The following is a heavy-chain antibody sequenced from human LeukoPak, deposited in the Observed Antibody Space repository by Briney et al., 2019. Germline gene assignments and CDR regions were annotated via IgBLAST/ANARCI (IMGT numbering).Heavy chain of an antibody. Sequence: SETLPLTCTVSGGSISSGGYYWSWIRQHPGKGLEWIGYIYYSGSTYYNPSLKSRVTISVDTSKNQFSLKLSSVTAADTAVYYCARVRAGVFDYWGQGTLVTVSS. D-gene: IGHD3-10*01. J-gene: IGHJ4*02. CDR3: ARVRAGVFDY. V-gene: IGHV4-31*03. CDR2: IYYSGST. CDR1: GGSISSGGYY.